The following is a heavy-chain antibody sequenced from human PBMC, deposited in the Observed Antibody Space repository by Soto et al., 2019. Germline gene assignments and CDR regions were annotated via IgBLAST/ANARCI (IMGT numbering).Heavy chain of an antibody. V-gene: IGHV3-7*03. J-gene: IGHJ4*02. CDR3: ASSRSLDY. Sequence: HPGGSLRLSCAASEFSFSSYWMSWVRQAPGKGLEWVANIKQDGSEKYYVDSVKGRFIISRDNAQNSLYLQMNSLRAEGTAVHYCASSRSLDYWGQGTPVTVSS. CDR2: IKQDGSEK. CDR1: EFSFSSYW.